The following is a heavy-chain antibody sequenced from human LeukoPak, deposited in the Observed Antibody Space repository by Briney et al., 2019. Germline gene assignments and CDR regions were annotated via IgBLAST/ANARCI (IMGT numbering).Heavy chain of an antibody. V-gene: IGHV3-30*04. CDR3: ARDWGGYGDYSDY. D-gene: IGHD4-17*01. CDR1: GFTFSSYA. CDR2: ISYDGSNK. Sequence: GRSLRLSCAASGFTFSSYAMHWVHQAPGKGLEWVAVISYDGSNKYYADSVKGRFTISRDNSKNTLYLQMNSLRAEDTAVYYCARDWGGYGDYSDYWGQGTLVTVSS. J-gene: IGHJ4*02.